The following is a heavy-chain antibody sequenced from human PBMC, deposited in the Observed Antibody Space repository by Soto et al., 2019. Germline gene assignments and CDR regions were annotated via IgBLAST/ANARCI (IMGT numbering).Heavy chain of an antibody. CDR3: ARERGTGTTFDY. D-gene: IGHD1-1*01. CDR1: GYTLTELS. Sequence: GASVKVSCKVSGYTLTELSMHWVRQAPGKGLEWMGRIIPILGIANYAQKFQGRVTITADKSTSTAYMELSSLRSEDTAVYYCARERGTGTTFDYWGQGTLVTVSS. V-gene: IGHV1-69*04. CDR2: IIPILGIA. J-gene: IGHJ4*02.